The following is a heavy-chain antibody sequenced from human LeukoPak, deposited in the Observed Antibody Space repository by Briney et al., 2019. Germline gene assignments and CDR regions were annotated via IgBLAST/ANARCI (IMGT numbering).Heavy chain of an antibody. CDR1: GFTFSSYS. D-gene: IGHD3-9*01. J-gene: IGHJ4*02. CDR2: ISSSSSYI. CDR3: ARDGPNYDILTGYSFDY. V-gene: IGHV3-21*01. Sequence: GGSLRLSCAASGFTFSSYSMNWVRQAPGKGLEWVSSISSSSSYIYYADSVKGRFTISRDNAKNSLYLQMNSLRAEDTAVYYCARDGPNYDILTGYSFDYWGQGTLVTVSS.